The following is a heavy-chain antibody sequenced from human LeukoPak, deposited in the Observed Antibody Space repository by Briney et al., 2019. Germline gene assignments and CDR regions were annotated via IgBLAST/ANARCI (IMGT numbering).Heavy chain of an antibody. CDR2: ITGSGDST. V-gene: IGHV3-23*01. Sequence: GGSLRLSCAASGFTFTNYAMSWVRQAPGKGLEWVSSITGSGDSTYYADSVKGRLTISRDNSKNTLYLQMNSLRAEDTAVYHCARGEGLFDYWGQGTLVTVSS. CDR3: ARGEGLFDY. J-gene: IGHJ4*02. CDR1: GFTFTNYA.